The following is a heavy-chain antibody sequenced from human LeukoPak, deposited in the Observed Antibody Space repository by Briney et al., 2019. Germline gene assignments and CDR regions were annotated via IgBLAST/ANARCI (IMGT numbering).Heavy chain of an antibody. D-gene: IGHD6-19*01. J-gene: IGHJ3*02. V-gene: IGHV3-20*04. CDR1: GFTFDDYG. CDR2: INWNGGST. CDR3: ASVWQWLVLNALDI. Sequence: GGSLRLSCVASGFTFDDYGMNWVRQAPGKGLEWISGINWNGGSTGYADSVKGRFTISRDNAKKSLYLQLNSLRAEDTAVYYCASVWQWLVLNALDIWGQGTMVTVSS.